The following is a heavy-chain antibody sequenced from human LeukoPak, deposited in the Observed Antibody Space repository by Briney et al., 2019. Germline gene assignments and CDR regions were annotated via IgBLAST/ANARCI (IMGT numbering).Heavy chain of an antibody. CDR2: INHSGST. CDR3: AGGRYSSSWYWGNWFDP. Sequence: PSETLSLTCAVYGGSFSGYYWSWIRQPPGKGLEWIGEINHSGSTNYNPSLKSRVTISVDTSKNQFSLKLSSVTAADTAVYYCAGGRYSSSWYWGNWFDPWGQGTLVTVSS. CDR1: GGSFSGYY. V-gene: IGHV4-34*01. D-gene: IGHD6-13*01. J-gene: IGHJ5*02.